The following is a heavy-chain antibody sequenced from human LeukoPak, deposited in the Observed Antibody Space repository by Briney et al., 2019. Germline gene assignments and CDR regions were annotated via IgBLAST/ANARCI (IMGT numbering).Heavy chain of an antibody. V-gene: IGHV1-69*01. CDR1: GGTFSRSA. Sequence: GASVKVSCKASGGTFSRSAISWVRQAPGQGLEWMGGIIPIFGTTHYAQKFQDRVTITADESTSTGYMELRSLRSEDTAVYYCARVTTVTTGGPEWYYYYMDVWGKGTTVTVSS. CDR3: ARVTTVTTGGPEWYYYYMDV. CDR2: IIPIFGTT. D-gene: IGHD4-17*01. J-gene: IGHJ6*03.